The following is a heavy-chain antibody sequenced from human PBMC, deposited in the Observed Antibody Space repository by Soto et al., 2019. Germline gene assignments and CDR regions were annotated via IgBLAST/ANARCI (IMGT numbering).Heavy chain of an antibody. D-gene: IGHD3-3*01. CDR1: GYTFTSYY. V-gene: IGHV1-46*01. Sequence: QVQLVQSGAEVKKPGASVMLSCKASGYTFTSYYMHWVRQAPGQGLEWMGIINPDGGSTRYAQKFQGRVTTARDTSTSTFSMELSSVRSEDTAVYYCAKAPRGGVIITTYSAHMDYWGQGTLVTVSS. CDR3: AKAPRGGVIITTYSAHMDY. CDR2: INPDGGST. J-gene: IGHJ4*02.